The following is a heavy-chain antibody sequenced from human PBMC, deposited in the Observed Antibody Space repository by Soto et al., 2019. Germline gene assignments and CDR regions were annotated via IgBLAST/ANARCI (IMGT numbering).Heavy chain of an antibody. CDR1: GYTFTSYG. D-gene: IGHD4-17*01. J-gene: IGHJ4*02. CDR2: ISAYNGNT. Sequence: ASVKVSCKASGYTFTSYGISWVRQAPGQGLEWMGWISAYNGNTNYAQKLQGRVTMTKDTSTNTAYMELSSLRSEDTAVYYCATTSDYGFNPYYFDYWGQGTLVTVSS. CDR3: ATTSDYGFNPYYFDY. V-gene: IGHV1-18*01.